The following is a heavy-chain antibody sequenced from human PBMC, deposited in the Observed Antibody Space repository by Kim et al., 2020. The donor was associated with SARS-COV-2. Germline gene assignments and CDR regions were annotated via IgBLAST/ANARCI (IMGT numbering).Heavy chain of an antibody. Sequence: GGSLRLSCAASGFSFSSYDFHWVRQAPGKGLEWVSAIGTGHDTYYSGSVKGRFTISRENAKNSLYLQMNDLRAGDTAVYYCVREGSSIDGSWLDWYFDLWGRGTLVTVSS. J-gene: IGHJ2*01. CDR3: VREGSSIDGSWLDWYFDL. CDR1: GFSFSSYD. CDR2: IGTGHDT. D-gene: IGHD3-22*01. V-gene: IGHV3-13*01.